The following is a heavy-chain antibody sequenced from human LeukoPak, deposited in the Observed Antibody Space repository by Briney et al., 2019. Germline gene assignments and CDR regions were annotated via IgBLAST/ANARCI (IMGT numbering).Heavy chain of an antibody. CDR3: ARNVVVAATYQGY. J-gene: IGHJ4*02. D-gene: IGHD2-15*01. CDR2: INPNSGGT. CDR1: GYTFTGYT. Sequence: ASAKVSCKASGYTFTGYTMHWVRQAPGQGLEWMGWINPNSGGTNYAQKFQGRVTMTRDTSISTVYMELSRLRSDDTAVYYCARNVVVAATYQGYWGQGTLVIVSS. V-gene: IGHV1-2*02.